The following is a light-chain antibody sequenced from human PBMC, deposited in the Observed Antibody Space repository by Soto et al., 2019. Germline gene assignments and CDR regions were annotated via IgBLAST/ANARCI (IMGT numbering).Light chain of an antibody. Sequence: DIQLTHSPSSVSASVGCRFNITCRASQDIAAYLAWYQHKPGRAPELLIRAASTLQSGVPSRLRGSGYGTDLTITISSMKSEDFEVYYCQQYNNWTGTFGQGTRLEIK. CDR3: QQYNNWTGT. CDR1: QDIAAY. CDR2: AAS. V-gene: IGKV1-16*01. J-gene: IGKJ5*01.